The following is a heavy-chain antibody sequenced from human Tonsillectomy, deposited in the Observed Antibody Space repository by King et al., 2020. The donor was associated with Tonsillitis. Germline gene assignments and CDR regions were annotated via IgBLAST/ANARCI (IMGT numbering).Heavy chain of an antibody. J-gene: IGHJ5*02. CDR1: GYTFTGYY. V-gene: IGHV1-2*02. D-gene: IGHD5-18*01. Sequence: VQLVESGAEVKKPGASVKVSCKASGYTFTGYYMHWVRQAPGQGLEWMGWINPNSGGTNYAQKFQGRVTMTRDTSISTAYMELSRLRSDDTAVYYCGGAGTAMAKGNWFDPWGQGTLVTVSS. CDR3: GGAGTAMAKGNWFDP. CDR2: INPNSGGT.